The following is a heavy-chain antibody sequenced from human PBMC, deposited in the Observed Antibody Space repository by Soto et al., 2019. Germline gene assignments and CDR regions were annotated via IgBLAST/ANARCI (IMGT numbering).Heavy chain of an antibody. CDR2: ISRGSRVI. J-gene: IGHJ4*02. CDR1: VFTFISYN. D-gene: IGHD4-17*01. Sequence: GWSLRLACACSVFTFISYNMNWVRQAPGKGLEWVSYISRGSRVIYYADSVKGRFTISRDDAKNSLYLQMNSLRDEDTAVYYCARRYGDYEGDDYWGQGTLVTVSS. CDR3: ARRYGDYEGDDY. V-gene: IGHV3-48*02.